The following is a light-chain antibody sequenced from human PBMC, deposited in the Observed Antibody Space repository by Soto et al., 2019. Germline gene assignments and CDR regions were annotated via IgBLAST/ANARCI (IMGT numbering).Light chain of an antibody. CDR3: QQYDSSPLYT. V-gene: IGKV3-20*01. CDR1: QSVGSSH. CDR2: GAS. Sequence: DIVLTQSPGTLSLSPGERATLSCRASQSVGSSHLAWYQQKPGQAPRLVIYGASNRATGIPDRFSGSGSGTDSTLTISRLEPEDFAVYYCQQYDSSPLYTFGQGTKLEIK. J-gene: IGKJ2*01.